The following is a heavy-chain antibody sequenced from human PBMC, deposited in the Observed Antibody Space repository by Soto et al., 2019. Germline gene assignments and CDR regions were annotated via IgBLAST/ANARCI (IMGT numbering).Heavy chain of an antibody. D-gene: IGHD2-15*01. CDR2: IYWNEDK. CDR1: G. Sequence: GMGWIRQPPGKPLEWLAVIYWNEDKRYSRSLKSRLSITKDTSKNQVVLTMTTMDPVDTATYYCFYQAEDGIRDAVPVSAFLLNRSSDL. V-gene: IGHV2-5*01. CDR3: FYQAEDGIRDAVPVSAFLLNRSSDL. J-gene: IGHJ2*01.